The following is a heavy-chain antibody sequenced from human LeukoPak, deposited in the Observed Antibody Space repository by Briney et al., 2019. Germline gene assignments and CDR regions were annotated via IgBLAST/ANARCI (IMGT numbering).Heavy chain of an antibody. D-gene: IGHD5-12*01. J-gene: IGHJ4*02. V-gene: IGHV3-48*03. CDR1: GFTFRSYE. CDR2: ISSSGSSI. CDR3: ARDKGRYSGYDFPY. Sequence: GSLRLSCAASGFTFRSYEMNWVRQAPGKGLEWVSYISSSGSSIYYADSVKGRFTISRDNTKNSLYLQMNSLRAKDTAVYYCARDKGRYSGYDFPYWGQGTLVTVSS.